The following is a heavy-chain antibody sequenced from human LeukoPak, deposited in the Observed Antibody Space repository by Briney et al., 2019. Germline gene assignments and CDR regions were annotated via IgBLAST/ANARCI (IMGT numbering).Heavy chain of an antibody. V-gene: IGHV4-34*01. J-gene: IGHJ4*02. CDR1: GGSFSGYY. CDR2: INHSGST. D-gene: IGHD5-12*01. CDR3: ARGPGGGYDSYFDY. Sequence: SETLSLTCAVYGGSFSGYYWSWIRQPPGKGLEWIGEINHSGSTNYNPSLKSRVTISVDTSKNQFSLKLSSVTAADTAVYYCARGPGGGYDSYFDYWGQGTLVTASS.